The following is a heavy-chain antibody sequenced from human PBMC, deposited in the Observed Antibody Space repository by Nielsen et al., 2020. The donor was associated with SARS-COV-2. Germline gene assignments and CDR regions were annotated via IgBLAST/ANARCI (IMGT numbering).Heavy chain of an antibody. CDR1: GFTFSSYW. Sequence: GESLKISCAASGFTFSSYWMSWVRQAPGKGLEWVANIKQDGSEKYYVDSVKGRFTISRDNAKNSLYLQMNSLRAEDTAVYYCARHPRITIFGVVIIGWFDPWGQGTLVTVSS. V-gene: IGHV3-7*03. D-gene: IGHD3-3*01. J-gene: IGHJ5*02. CDR2: IKQDGSEK. CDR3: ARHPRITIFGVVIIGWFDP.